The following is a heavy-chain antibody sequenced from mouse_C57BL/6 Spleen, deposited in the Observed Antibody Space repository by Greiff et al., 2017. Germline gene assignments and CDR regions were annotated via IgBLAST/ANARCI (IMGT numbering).Heavy chain of an antibody. Sequence: EVQLQQSGPGLVKPSQSLSLTCSVTGYSITSGYYWNWIRQFPGNKLEWMGYISYDGSNNYNPSLKNRISITRDTSKIQFFLKLNSVTTEDTATYYCARDLRGYDWYFDVWGTGTTVTVSS. J-gene: IGHJ1*03. V-gene: IGHV3-6*01. CDR2: ISYDGSN. CDR3: ARDLRGYDWYFDV. CDR1: GYSITSGYY. D-gene: IGHD2-2*01.